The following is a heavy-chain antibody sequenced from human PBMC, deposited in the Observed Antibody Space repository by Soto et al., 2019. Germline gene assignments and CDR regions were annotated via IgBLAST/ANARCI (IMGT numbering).Heavy chain of an antibody. J-gene: IGHJ4*02. Sequence: SGPTLVNPTQTLTLTCTFSGFSLSTSGMRVSWIRQPPGKALEWLARIDWDDDKFYSTSLRTRLTISKDTSKKQVVVTMTNMDPVDTATYYCARHGVAGALDYWGQGTLVTVSS. CDR1: GFSLSTSGMR. CDR2: IDWDDDK. V-gene: IGHV2-70*04. CDR3: ARHGVAGALDY. D-gene: IGHD6-19*01.